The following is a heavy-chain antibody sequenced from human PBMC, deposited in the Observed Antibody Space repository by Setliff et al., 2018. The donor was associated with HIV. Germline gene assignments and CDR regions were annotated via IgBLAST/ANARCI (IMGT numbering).Heavy chain of an antibody. Sequence: LSLTCAVYGGSFRDNYWSWIRQSPGKGLEWIGEINHSGRTKYSPSLRSRVSISVDTSKNQFSLKLSSVTAADPAVYYCARMYSGYDWSPAGARTRYFDYWGQGTLVTVSS. D-gene: IGHD5-12*01. CDR2: INHSGRT. CDR3: ARMYSGYDWSPAGARTRYFDY. J-gene: IGHJ4*02. CDR1: GGSFRDNY. V-gene: IGHV4-34*01.